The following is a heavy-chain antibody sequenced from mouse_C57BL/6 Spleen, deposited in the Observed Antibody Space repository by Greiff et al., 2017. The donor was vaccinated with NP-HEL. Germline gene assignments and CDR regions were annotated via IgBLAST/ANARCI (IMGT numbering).Heavy chain of an antibody. V-gene: IGHV1-54*01. CDR2: INPGSGGT. CDR3: ARFGYGSSSWFAY. Sequence: QVQLKESGAELVRPGTSVKVSCKASGYAFTNYLIEWVKQRPGQGLEWIGVINPGSGGTNYNEKFKGKATLTADKSSSTAYMQLSSLTSEDSAVYFCARFGYGSSSWFAYWGQGTLVTVSA. J-gene: IGHJ3*01. CDR1: GYAFTNYL. D-gene: IGHD1-1*01.